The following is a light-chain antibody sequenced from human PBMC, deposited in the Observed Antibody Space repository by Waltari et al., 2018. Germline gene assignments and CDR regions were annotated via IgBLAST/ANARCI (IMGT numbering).Light chain of an antibody. CDR3: QSYDSSLGAFWV. J-gene: IGLJ3*02. Sequence: QSVLTQPPSVSGAPGQRVTIPCTGSNPNIGAGYDVHWYQQLPGAAPKLLISGNNNRPSGVPDRFSGSRSDTSASLAITGLQAEDEADYYCQSYDSSLGAFWVFGGGTKVTVL. CDR1: NPNIGAGYD. V-gene: IGLV1-40*01. CDR2: GNN.